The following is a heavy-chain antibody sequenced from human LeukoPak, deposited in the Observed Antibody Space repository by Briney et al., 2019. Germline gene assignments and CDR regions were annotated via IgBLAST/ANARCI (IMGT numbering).Heavy chain of an antibody. D-gene: IGHD5-24*01. CDR1: GGSISSGDYY. CDR2: IYYSGST. CDR3: ARAILATIPYYFDY. V-gene: IGHV4-30-4*08. Sequence: PSQTLSLTCTVSGGSISSGDYYWSWIRQPPGKGLEWIGYIYYSGSTYYNPSLKSRVTISVDTPKNQFSLKLSSVTAADTAVYYCARAILATIPYYFDYWGQGTLVTVSS. J-gene: IGHJ4*02.